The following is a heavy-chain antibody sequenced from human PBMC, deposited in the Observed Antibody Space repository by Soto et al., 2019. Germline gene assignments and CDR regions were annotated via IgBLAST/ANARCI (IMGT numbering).Heavy chain of an antibody. CDR1: GGNFRSES. CDR2: IIPFFGPS. J-gene: IGHJ3*02. D-gene: IGHD4-17*01. V-gene: IGHV1-69*12. CDR3: ARGHDFGGNSDAYDI. Sequence: QVHLVQSGAEVKKPGSSVKVSCKASGGNFRSESINWVRQAPGQGLEWMGGIIPFFGPSDYAQKFQGRLTITAHESTTTAYMELSSLRSQDTAVYYCARGHDFGGNSDAYDIWGQGTMVIVSS.